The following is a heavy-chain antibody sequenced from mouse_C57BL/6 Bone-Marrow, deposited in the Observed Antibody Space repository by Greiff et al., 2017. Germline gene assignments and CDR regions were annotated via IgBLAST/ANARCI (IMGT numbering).Heavy chain of an antibody. D-gene: IGHD2-3*01. CDR2: IWSGGST. J-gene: IGHJ1*03. V-gene: IGHV2-4*01. CDR1: GFSLTSYG. CDR3: ANPLDGYYRGFEG. Sequence: VQLQESGPGLVQPSQSLSITCTVSGFSLTSYGVHWVRQPPGKGLEWLGVIWSGGSTDYNAAFISRLSISKDNSKGQVFFKMNSLQADDTAIYYCANPLDGYYRGFEGWGTGTTVTVSS.